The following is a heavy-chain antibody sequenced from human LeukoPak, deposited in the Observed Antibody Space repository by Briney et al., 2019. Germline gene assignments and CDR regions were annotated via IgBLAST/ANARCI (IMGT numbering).Heavy chain of an antibody. D-gene: IGHD3-10*01. J-gene: IGHJ5*01. CDR3: ARASGSVVYYNSCDS. CDR2: IYSSGST. V-gene: IGHV4-61*09. CDR1: GASLSSGSDY. Sequence: SETLSLTCTVSGASLSSGSDYWTWIRQPAGEGLEWIGQIYSSGSTNYSPSLTSRVTISADTSKNQFFLKINSVTAADTAVYYCARASGSVVYYNSCDSWGQGILVAVSS.